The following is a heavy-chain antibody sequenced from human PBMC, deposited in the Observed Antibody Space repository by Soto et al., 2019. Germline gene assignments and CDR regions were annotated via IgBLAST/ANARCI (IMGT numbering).Heavy chain of an antibody. CDR1: GFSLSTRGVA. V-gene: IGHV2-5*02. CDR2: IYWDDDE. D-gene: IGHD6-19*01. Sequence: GSGPTLVNPTQTLTLTCTFSGFSLSTRGVAVGWIRQPPGKALEWLALIYWDDDEGYSPSLKSRLTITKDTSKNQVVLTMTNMDPVDTATYYCARIDGAVAGNWYFDLWGRGTLVTVSS. CDR3: ARIDGAVAGNWYFDL. J-gene: IGHJ2*01.